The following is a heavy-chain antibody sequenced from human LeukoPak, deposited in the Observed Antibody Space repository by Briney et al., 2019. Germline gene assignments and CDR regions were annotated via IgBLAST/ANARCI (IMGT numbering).Heavy chain of an antibody. V-gene: IGHV1-18*01. Sequence: ASVKVSCKASGYTFTSYGISWVRQAPGQGLEWTGWISAYNGNTNYAQKLQGRVTMTTDTSTSTAYMELRSLRSDDTAVYYCAKTNSIAAAGSYDNWFDPWGQGTLVTVSS. CDR2: ISAYNGNT. CDR1: GYTFTSYG. CDR3: AKTNSIAAAGSYDNWFDP. D-gene: IGHD6-13*01. J-gene: IGHJ5*02.